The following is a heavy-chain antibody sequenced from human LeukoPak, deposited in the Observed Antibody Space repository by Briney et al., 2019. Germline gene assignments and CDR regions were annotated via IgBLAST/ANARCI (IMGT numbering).Heavy chain of an antibody. CDR1: GFTFSSYG. CDR3: AKDRSGRVGFDWLLSEYYFDY. V-gene: IGHV3-30*02. Sequence: PGGSLRLSYAASGFTFSSYGMHWVRQAPGKGLEWVAFIRYDGSNKYYADSVKGRFTISRDNSKNTLYLQMNSLRAEDTAVYYCAKDRSGRVGFDWLLSEYYFDYWGQGTLVTVSS. CDR2: IRYDGSNK. J-gene: IGHJ4*02. D-gene: IGHD3-9*01.